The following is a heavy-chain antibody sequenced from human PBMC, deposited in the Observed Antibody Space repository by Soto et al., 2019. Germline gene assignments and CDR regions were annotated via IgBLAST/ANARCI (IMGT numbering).Heavy chain of an antibody. J-gene: IGHJ4*02. Sequence: SGPTLVNPTQTLTLTCTFSAFSLSTGGGGVGWIRQPPGKALEWLALIYWDDDKRYSPSLKSRLTITKDTSKNQVVLTMTNMDPVDTATYYCAHYSSTCSFDYWGQGTLVTVSS. V-gene: IGHV2-5*02. D-gene: IGHD6-13*01. CDR2: IYWDDDK. CDR1: AFSLSTGGGG. CDR3: AHYSSTCSFDY.